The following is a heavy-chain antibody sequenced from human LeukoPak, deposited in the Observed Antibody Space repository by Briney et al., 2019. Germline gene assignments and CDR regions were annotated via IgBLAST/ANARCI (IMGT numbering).Heavy chain of an antibody. CDR1: GFTFSSYW. D-gene: IGHD5-12*01. J-gene: IGHJ4*02. V-gene: IGHV3-7*01. CDR3: ARDAGHSGYDLLDY. CDR2: IKHDGSEK. Sequence: GGSLRLSCADSGFTFSSYWMNWVRQAPGEGLEWVANIKHDGSEKYYADFVKGRFTISRDNAKNSLYLQMDSLRAEDTAVHYCARDAGHSGYDLLDYWGQGTLVTVSS.